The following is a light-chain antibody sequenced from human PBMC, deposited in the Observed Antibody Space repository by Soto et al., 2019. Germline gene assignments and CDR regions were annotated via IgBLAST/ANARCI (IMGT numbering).Light chain of an antibody. CDR3: QQYGTSPWA. CDR2: IAS. CDR1: QSVSSNY. J-gene: IGKJ1*01. V-gene: IGKV3-20*01. Sequence: EIVLTQSPGTLSLFAGERATLSCRATQSVSSNYLAWYQEKPGQAPRLLSYIASRRATGIRDRFSGSGSGTDFTLTISRLEPEDFAVYYCQQYGTSPWAFGQGTVVEIK.